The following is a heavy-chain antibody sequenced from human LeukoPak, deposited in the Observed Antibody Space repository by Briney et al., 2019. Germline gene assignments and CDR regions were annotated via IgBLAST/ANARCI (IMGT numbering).Heavy chain of an antibody. J-gene: IGHJ6*03. D-gene: IGHD6-19*01. CDR1: GFSLSTSGVG. Sequence: SGPALVKPTQTLTLTCTFSGFSLSTSGVGVGWIRQPPGKALEWLALIYWNDDKRYSPSLKSRLTITKDTSKNQVVLTMTNMDPVDTATYYCAHGRWAVAGTSYYYYYYMDVWGKGTTVTISS. V-gene: IGHV2-5*01. CDR3: AHGRWAVAGTSYYYYYYMDV. CDR2: IYWNDDK.